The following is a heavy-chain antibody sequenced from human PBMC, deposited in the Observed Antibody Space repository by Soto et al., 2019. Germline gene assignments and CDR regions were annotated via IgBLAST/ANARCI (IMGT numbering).Heavy chain of an antibody. J-gene: IGHJ6*02. Sequence: GESLKISCKAPGYTFTSYWLGWVRQMPGKGPEWMGIINPHDSDVRYSPSFQGQVTISADKAISTVYLRWNSLKASDTAMYFCTRQMIQPQMRYNMDVWGQGTTVTVSS. D-gene: IGHD1-1*01. CDR2: INPHDSDV. CDR1: GYTFTSYW. CDR3: TRQMIQPQMRYNMDV. V-gene: IGHV5-51*01.